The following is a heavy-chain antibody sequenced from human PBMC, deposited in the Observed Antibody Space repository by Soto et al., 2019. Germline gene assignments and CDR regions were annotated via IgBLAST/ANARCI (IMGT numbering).Heavy chain of an antibody. CDR2: IYYSGST. Sequence: SETLSLTCTVSGGSISSGVYYWSWIRQHPGKGLEWIGYIYYSGSTYYNPSLKSRVTISVDTSKNQFSLKLSSVTAADTAVYYCARDQVDTIASDAFDIWGQGKMVTVSS. D-gene: IGHD3-3*01. V-gene: IGHV4-31*03. J-gene: IGHJ3*02. CDR3: ARDQVDTIASDAFDI. CDR1: GGSISSGVYY.